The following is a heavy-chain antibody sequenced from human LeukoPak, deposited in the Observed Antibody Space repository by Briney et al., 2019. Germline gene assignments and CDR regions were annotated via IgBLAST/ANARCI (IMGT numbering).Heavy chain of an antibody. J-gene: IGHJ4*02. V-gene: IGHV3-23*01. CDR2: ISGSGGST. CDR1: GFTFSSYA. CDR3: AKPTDSSGYIRSSYFDY. D-gene: IGHD3-22*01. Sequence: GGSLRLPCAASGFTFSSYAMSWVRQAPGKGLEWVSAISGSGGSTYYADSVKGRFTISRDNSKNTLYLQMNSLRAEDTAVYYCAKPTDSSGYIRSSYFDYWGQGTLVTVSS.